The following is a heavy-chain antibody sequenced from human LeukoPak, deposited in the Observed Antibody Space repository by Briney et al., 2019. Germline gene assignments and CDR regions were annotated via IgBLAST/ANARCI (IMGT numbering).Heavy chain of an antibody. V-gene: IGHV4-59*01. J-gene: IGHJ4*02. D-gene: IGHD3-9*01. CDR2: IYYSGST. Sequence: SETLSLTCTVSGGSISSYYWSWIRQPPGKGLECIGHIYYSGSTNYNPSLKSRVTISVDTSKNQFSLKLRSVTAADTAVYYCARVTGYMIEGYFDYWGQGILVTVSS. CDR3: ARVTGYMIEGYFDY. CDR1: GGSISSYY.